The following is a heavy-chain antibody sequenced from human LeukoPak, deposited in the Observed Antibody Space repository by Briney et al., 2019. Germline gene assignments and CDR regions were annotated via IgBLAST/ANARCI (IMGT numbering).Heavy chain of an antibody. V-gene: IGHV3-30-3*01. J-gene: IGHJ4*02. CDR1: GFTFRSYA. CDR2: ISYDGNNK. D-gene: IGHD5-24*01. Sequence: GGSLRLSCAASGFTFRSYAMHWVRQAPGKGLEWVAVISYDGNNKYYADSVKGRFTISRDNSKNTLYLQMNSLRAEDTAVYYCAREMATIGEYFDYWGQGTLVTVSS. CDR3: AREMATIGEYFDY.